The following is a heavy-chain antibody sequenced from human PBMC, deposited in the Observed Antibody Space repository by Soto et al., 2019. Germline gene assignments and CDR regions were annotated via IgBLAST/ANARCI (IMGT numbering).Heavy chain of an antibody. D-gene: IGHD2-2*01. CDR3: ARDLYQLPTMKYFYYGMDV. Sequence: GGSLRLSCAASGFTFSRCWMSWVRQAPGKGLEWVANIKEDGSEKYYVDSVKGRFTISRDNAKNSLYLQMSSLRAEDTAVYYCARDLYQLPTMKYFYYGMDVWGQGTTVTVSS. CDR1: GFTFSRCW. J-gene: IGHJ6*02. CDR2: IKEDGSEK. V-gene: IGHV3-7*03.